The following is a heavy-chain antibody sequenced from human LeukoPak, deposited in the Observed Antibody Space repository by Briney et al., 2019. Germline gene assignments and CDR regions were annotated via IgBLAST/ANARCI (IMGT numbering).Heavy chain of an antibody. D-gene: IGHD6-19*01. V-gene: IGHV3-7*01. Sequence: GESLRLSCAASGFTFTTYWMSWVRQAPGKGLEWVANIKQDGTEKYYVDSVKGRFTISRDNAKNSLYLQMNSLRAEDTAVYYCARGRGSGWFNDHWGQGTLVTVSS. J-gene: IGHJ5*02. CDR2: IKQDGTEK. CDR1: GFTFTTYW. CDR3: ARGRGSGWFNDH.